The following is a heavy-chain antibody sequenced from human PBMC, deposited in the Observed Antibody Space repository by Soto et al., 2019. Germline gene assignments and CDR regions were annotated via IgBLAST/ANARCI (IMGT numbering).Heavy chain of an antibody. CDR1: GGSISSYY. D-gene: IGHD1-1*01. V-gene: IGHV4-59*08. CDR2: IYNSGRT. Sequence: QVQLQESGPGLVKPSETLSLTCTVSGGSISSYYWSWIRQPPGKGLEWIGYIYNSGRTNYNPSLTSRVTITVDTSKNQFSLKLSSVAAADTAVYYGARRYGYSFDYWGQGTLVTVSS. CDR3: ARRYGYSFDY. J-gene: IGHJ4*02.